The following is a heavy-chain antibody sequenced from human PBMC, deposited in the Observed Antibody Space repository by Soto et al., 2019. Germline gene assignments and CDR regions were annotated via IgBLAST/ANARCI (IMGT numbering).Heavy chain of an antibody. J-gene: IGHJ5*02. CDR3: ARGDSTGSPTGWFDP. D-gene: IGHD6-19*01. CDR2: ISNYNGDT. CDR1: GYTFTRYS. V-gene: IGHV1-18*04. Sequence: GASVKVSCKASGYTFTRYSISWVRQAPGQGLEWVGWISNYNGDTKYAQKFQGRVTLTTDTSTTTTYMDLRSLTSDDTAVYFCARGDSTGSPTGWFDPWGQGTLVTVSS.